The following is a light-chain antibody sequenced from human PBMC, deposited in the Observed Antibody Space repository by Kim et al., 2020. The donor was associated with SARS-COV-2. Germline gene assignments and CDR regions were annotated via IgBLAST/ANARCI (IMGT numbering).Light chain of an antibody. J-gene: IGLJ1*01. V-gene: IGLV2-14*03. CDR1: SSDVGGYNY. CDR2: DVS. Sequence: QSITISCTGTSSDVGGYNYVSWYQQHPGKAPKLMIYDVSNRPSGVSNRFSGSKSGNTASLTISGLQAEDEADYYCNSYTRSSTLYVFGTGTKVTVL. CDR3: NSYTRSSTLYV.